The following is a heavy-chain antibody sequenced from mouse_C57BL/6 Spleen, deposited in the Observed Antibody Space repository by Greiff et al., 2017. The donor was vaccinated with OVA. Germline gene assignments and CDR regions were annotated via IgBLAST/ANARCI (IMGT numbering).Heavy chain of an antibody. CDR1: GYTFTSYW. V-gene: IGHV1-59*01. D-gene: IGHD1-1*01. J-gene: IGHJ1*03. CDR2: IDPSDSYT. CDR3: ARRFYYGSSLHWYFDV. Sequence: QVQLQQPGAELVRPGTSVKLSCKASGYTFTSYWMHWVKQRPGQGLEWIGVIDPSDSYTNYNQKFKGKATLTVDTSSSTAYMQLSSLTSEDSAVYYCARRFYYGSSLHWYFDVWGTGTTVTVSS.